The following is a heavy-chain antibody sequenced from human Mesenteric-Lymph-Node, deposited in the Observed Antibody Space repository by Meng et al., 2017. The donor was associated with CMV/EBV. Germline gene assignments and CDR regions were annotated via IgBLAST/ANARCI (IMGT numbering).Heavy chain of an antibody. V-gene: IGHV4-31*02. D-gene: IGHD2/OR15-2a*01. CDR1: GGSISSGGFY. Sequence: VSGGSISSGGFYWNWIRQHPGKGLEWIRYIYHSGSTYYNPALKSRVSISVDTSKNQFSLRLSSVTAADTAVYYCARGLSTLDWFDPWGQGTLVTVSS. CDR3: ARGLSTLDWFDP. J-gene: IGHJ5*02. CDR2: IYHSGST.